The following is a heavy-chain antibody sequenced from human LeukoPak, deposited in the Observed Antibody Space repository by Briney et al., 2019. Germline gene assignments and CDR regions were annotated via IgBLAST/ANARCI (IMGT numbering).Heavy chain of an antibody. D-gene: IGHD3-22*01. CDR2: IIPIFGTA. V-gene: IGHV1-69*13. CDR1: GGTFSSYA. Sequence: ASVKVSCKASGGTFSSYAISWVRQAPGQGLEWMGGIIPIFGTANYAQKFQGRVTITADESTSTAYMELSSLRSEDTAVYYCARGPLTPEYYYDSSGYYPYFDYWGQGTLVTVSS. CDR3: ARGPLTPEYYYDSSGYYPYFDY. J-gene: IGHJ4*02.